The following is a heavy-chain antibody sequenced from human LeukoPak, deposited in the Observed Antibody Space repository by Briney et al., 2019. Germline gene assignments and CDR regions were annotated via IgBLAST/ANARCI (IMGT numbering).Heavy chain of an antibody. CDR3: AKAGGYDSSGYYFY. CDR1: GFTFSGYA. V-gene: IGHV3-23*01. D-gene: IGHD3-22*01. Sequence: GGSLRLSCVASGFTFSGYAMSWVRQAPGKGLEWVPAMSGSGGSTYYADSVKGRFTISRDNSKNTLYLQMNSLRAEDTAVYYCAKAGGYDSSGYYFYWGQGTLVTVSS. J-gene: IGHJ4*02. CDR2: MSGSGGST.